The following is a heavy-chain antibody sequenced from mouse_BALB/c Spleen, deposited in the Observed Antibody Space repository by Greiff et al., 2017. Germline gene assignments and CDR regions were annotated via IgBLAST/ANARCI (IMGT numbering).Heavy chain of an antibody. CDR2: ILPGSGST. CDR3: AKYGNYGTWFAY. D-gene: IGHD2-1*01. J-gene: IGHJ3*01. V-gene: IGHV1-9*01. CDR1: GYTFSSYW. Sequence: VQVVESGAELMKPGASVKISCKATGYTFSSYWIEWVKQRPGHGLEWIGEILPGSGSTNYNEKFKGKATFTADTSSNTAYMQLSSLTSEDSAVYYCAKYGNYGTWFAYWGQGTLVTVSA.